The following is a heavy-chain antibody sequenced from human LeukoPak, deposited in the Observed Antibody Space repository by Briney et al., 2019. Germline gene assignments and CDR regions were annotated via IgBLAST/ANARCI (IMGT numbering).Heavy chain of an antibody. Sequence: GASVNVSCKASAYTFTGYYMHWVRQAPGQGLEWMGLINPNSGGTNYAQKFQGRVTMTRDTSISTAYMELSRLRSDDTAVYYCARRLGYCTNGVCYVGYFDYWGQGTLVTVSS. CDR2: INPNSGGT. D-gene: IGHD2-8*01. V-gene: IGHV1-2*02. CDR1: AYTFTGYY. J-gene: IGHJ4*02. CDR3: ARRLGYCTNGVCYVGYFDY.